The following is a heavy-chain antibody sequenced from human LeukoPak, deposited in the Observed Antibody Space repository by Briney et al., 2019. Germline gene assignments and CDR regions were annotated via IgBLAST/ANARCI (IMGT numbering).Heavy chain of an antibody. J-gene: IGHJ4*02. Sequence: GGSLRLSCAASGFTFSSYGMHWVRQAPGKGLEWVAFIRYDGSNKYYADSVKGRFTISRDNSKNTLYLQMNSLRAEDTAVYYCAKARKNRSGWYDPPYFDYWGQGTLVTVSS. V-gene: IGHV3-30*02. D-gene: IGHD6-19*01. CDR2: IRYDGSNK. CDR1: GFTFSSYG. CDR3: AKARKNRSGWYDPPYFDY.